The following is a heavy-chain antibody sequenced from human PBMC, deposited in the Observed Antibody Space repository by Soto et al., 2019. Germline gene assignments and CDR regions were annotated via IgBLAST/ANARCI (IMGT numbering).Heavy chain of an antibody. V-gene: IGHV3-23*01. D-gene: IGHD4-4*01. CDR1: GFPFSSYV. CDR2: IRGGGSNT. J-gene: IGHJ4*02. Sequence: EVQLLESGGGLVQRGGSLRLSCAASGFPFSSYVMSWVRQAPGKGLEWVSGIRGGGSNTFYADSVKGRFTISRDNSNNTLLLQMNSLGAEDTAVYYCAKDSNKYSSSLRGRYFDYWGQGIGVTVSS. CDR3: AKDSNKYSSSLRGRYFDY.